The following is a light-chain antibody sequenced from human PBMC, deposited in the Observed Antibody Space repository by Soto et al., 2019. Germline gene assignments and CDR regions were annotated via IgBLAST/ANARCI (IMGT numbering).Light chain of an antibody. CDR1: QSVSSN. CDR2: GAS. CDR3: QQYNNWPWT. V-gene: IGKV3-15*01. J-gene: IGKJ1*01. Sequence: EIVMTQSQATLSVSPGERATLSCRASQSVSSNLACYQQKPGQAPRLLIYGASTRATGIPARFSGSGSGTEFTLTISSLQSEDFAVYYCQQYNNWPWTFGQGTKVEIK.